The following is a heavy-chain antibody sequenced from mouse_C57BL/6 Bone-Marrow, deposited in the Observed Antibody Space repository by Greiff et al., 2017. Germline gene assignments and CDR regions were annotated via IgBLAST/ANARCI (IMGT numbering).Heavy chain of an antibody. J-gene: IGHJ2*01. CDR3: ARRYDYLDY. D-gene: IGHD2-3*01. CDR1: CYAFSSSW. CDR2: IYPGDGDT. V-gene: IGHV1-82*01. Sequence: QVQLQQSGPELVKPEASVKISCKASCYAFSSSWMNWVKQRPGKGLEWIGRIYPGDGDTNYNGKFKGKATLTAYTSSSTAYMHLSSLTSEDSAVYFCARRYDYLDYWGQGTTLTVSS.